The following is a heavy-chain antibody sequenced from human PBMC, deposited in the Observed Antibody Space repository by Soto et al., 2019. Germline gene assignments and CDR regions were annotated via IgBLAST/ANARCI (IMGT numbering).Heavy chain of an antibody. CDR1: GFTFSSYA. CDR2: ISGSGGST. D-gene: IGHD6-6*01. Sequence: GGSLRLSCAASGFTFSSYAMSWVRQAPGKGLEWVSAISGSGGSTYYADSVKGRFTISRDNSKNTLYLQMNSLRAEDTAVYYCAKVSYDSSSLSDWFDPWAQGTLVTVSS. J-gene: IGHJ5*02. V-gene: IGHV3-23*01. CDR3: AKVSYDSSSLSDWFDP.